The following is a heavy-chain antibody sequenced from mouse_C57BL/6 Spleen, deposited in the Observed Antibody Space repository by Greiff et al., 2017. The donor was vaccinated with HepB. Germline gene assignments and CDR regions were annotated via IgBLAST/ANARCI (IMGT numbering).Heavy chain of an antibody. CDR3: ARSGGKYAMDY. D-gene: IGHD2-1*01. CDR2: IYPGDGDT. CDR1: GYAFSSSW. Sequence: VQRVESGPELVKPGASVKISCKASGYAFSSSWMNWVKQRPGKGLEWIGRIYPGDGDTNYNGKFKGKATLTADKSSSTAYMQLSSLTSEDSAVYFCARSGGKYAMDYWGQGTSVTVSS. J-gene: IGHJ4*01. V-gene: IGHV1-82*01.